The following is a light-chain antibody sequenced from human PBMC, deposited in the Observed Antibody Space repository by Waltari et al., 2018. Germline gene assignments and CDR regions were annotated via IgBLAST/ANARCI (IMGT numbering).Light chain of an antibody. CDR2: WTS. V-gene: IGKV4-1*01. CDR3: QQYYSRRT. Sequence: DIVMNQSPESLAVSLGERATINCRSSQSILYNSNDKNYLAWYQQKPGQPPKLVIYWTSTRYYGVPERFSGSGSWTDVSLTISSLQPEDVAVSYCQQYYSRRTFGRGARLEIK. J-gene: IGKJ1*01. CDR1: QSILYNSNDKNY.